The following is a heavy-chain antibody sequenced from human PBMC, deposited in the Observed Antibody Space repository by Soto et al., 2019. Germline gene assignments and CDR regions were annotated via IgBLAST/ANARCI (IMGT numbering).Heavy chain of an antibody. Sequence: QVQLVESGGGVVQPGRSLRLSCAASGFTFSSYGMQWVRQAPGKGLEWVAVISYDGSNKYYEDSVKGRFTISRDNSKNTLYLQMNSLRAEDTAVYYCAKVIVVVTDYYYGMDVWGQGTTVTVSS. CDR2: ISYDGSNK. CDR1: GFTFSSYG. CDR3: AKVIVVVTDYYYGMDV. V-gene: IGHV3-30*18. D-gene: IGHD2-21*02. J-gene: IGHJ6*02.